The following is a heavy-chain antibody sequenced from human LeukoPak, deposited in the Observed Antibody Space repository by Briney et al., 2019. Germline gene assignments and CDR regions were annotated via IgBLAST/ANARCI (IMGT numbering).Heavy chain of an antibody. CDR1: GFTFDDYA. CDR2: ISWNSGSI. V-gene: IGHV3-9*01. Sequence: PGRSLRLSCAASGFTFDDYAMHWVRQAPGKGLEWVSGISWNSGSIGYADSVKGRFTISRDNAKNSLYLQMNSLRAEDTAVYYCAKGRVSGSYYNDAFDIWGQGTMVTVSS. D-gene: IGHD1-26*01. J-gene: IGHJ3*02. CDR3: AKGRVSGSYYNDAFDI.